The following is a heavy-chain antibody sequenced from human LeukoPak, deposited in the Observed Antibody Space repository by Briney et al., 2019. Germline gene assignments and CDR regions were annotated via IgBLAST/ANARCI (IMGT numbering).Heavy chain of an antibody. CDR3: ARVSSSGWDYYYYYMDV. CDR1: GFIFTIYW. V-gene: IGHV3-7*01. D-gene: IGHD6-19*01. Sequence: PGGSLRLSCAASGFIFTIYWMSWVRQAPGKGLEWVANIKQDGSEKYYVDSVKGRFTISRDNAKNSLYLQMNSLRADDTAVYYCARVSSSGWDYYYYYMDVWGKGTTVTVSS. CDR2: IKQDGSEK. J-gene: IGHJ6*03.